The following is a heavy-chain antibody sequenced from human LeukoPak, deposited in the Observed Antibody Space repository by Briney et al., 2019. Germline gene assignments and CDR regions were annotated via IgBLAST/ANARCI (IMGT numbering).Heavy chain of an antibody. CDR1: GDSVSSNSAA. J-gene: IGHJ6*02. CDR2: TYYRSKWYN. Sequence: SQTLSLTCAISGDSVSSNSAAWNWIRQSPSRGLEWLGRTYYRSKWYNDYAVSVKSRITINPDTSKNQFSLQLNSVTPEDTAVYYCARGGSSWYGSYYYGMDVWGQGTTVTVSS. CDR3: ARGGSSWYGSYYYGMDV. V-gene: IGHV6-1*01. D-gene: IGHD6-13*01.